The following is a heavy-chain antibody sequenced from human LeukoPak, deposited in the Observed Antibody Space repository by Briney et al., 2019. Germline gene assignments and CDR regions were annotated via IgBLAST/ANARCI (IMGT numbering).Heavy chain of an antibody. J-gene: IGHJ4*02. D-gene: IGHD6-13*01. V-gene: IGHV1-18*01. CDR2: ISAYNGNT. Sequence: ASVKVSCTASGYTFTSYGISWVRQAPGQRLEWMGWISAYNGNTNYAQKLQGRVTMTTDTSTSTAYMELRSLRSDDTAVYYCARDGLIAAAGSFSYWGQGTLVTVSS. CDR3: ARDGLIAAAGSFSY. CDR1: GYTFTSYG.